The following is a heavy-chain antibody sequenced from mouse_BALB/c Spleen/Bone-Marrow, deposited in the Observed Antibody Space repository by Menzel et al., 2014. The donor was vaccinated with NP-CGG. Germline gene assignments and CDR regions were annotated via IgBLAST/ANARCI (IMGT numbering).Heavy chain of an antibody. CDR3: SRITTATSY. CDR1: GYTFTDYY. D-gene: IGHD1-2*01. CDR2: IYPGSDNT. Sequence: QVQLKQSGAELARPGASVKLSCKASGYTFTDYYINWMKQRTGQGLEWIGEIYPGSDNTYYNEKFKGKATLTADKSSSTTYMQLSSLTSEDSAVYFFSRITTATSYWGQGTLVTVS. J-gene: IGHJ3*01. V-gene: IGHV1-77*01.